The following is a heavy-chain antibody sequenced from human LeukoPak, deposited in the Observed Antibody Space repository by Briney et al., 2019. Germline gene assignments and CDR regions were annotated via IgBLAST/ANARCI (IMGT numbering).Heavy chain of an antibody. CDR1: GFTFSSYS. V-gene: IGHV3-21*01. CDR3: ARTGDYDFWGGYYFYYYYYMDV. D-gene: IGHD3-3*01. J-gene: IGHJ6*03. Sequence: PGGSLRLSCAASGFTFSSYSMNWVRQAPGKGLEWVSSISSSSSYIYYADSVKGRFTISRDNAKNSLYLQMNSQMAEDTAVSDCARTGDYDFWGGYYFYYYYYMDVWGKLTTVTVSS. CDR2: ISSSSSYI.